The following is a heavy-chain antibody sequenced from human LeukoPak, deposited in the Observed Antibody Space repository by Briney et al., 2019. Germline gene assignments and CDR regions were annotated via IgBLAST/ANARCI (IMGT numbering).Heavy chain of an antibody. Sequence: ASVKVSCKTSGYTFTKYLIHWVRQAPGQGLGWMGTINPQGDITNYAQTFQGRITLTEDTSTSTVYMELSSLTSEDTAVYYCARPSYCVADNCGYWLDPWGPGTLVTVSS. CDR1: GYTFTKYL. J-gene: IGHJ5*02. CDR2: INPQGDIT. CDR3: ARPSYCVADNCGYWLDP. D-gene: IGHD2-21*01. V-gene: IGHV1-46*01.